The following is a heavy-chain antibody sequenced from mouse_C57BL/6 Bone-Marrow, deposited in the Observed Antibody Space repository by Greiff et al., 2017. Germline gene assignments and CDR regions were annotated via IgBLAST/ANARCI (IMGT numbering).Heavy chain of an antibody. V-gene: IGHV1-82*01. CDR2: IYPGDGDT. Sequence: QVQLKESGPELVKPGASVKISCKASGYAFSSSWMNWVKQRPGKGLEWIGRIYPGDGDTNYNGKFKGKATLTADKSSSTAYMQLSSLTSEDSAVYFCARSDGYYVGFAYWGQGTLVTVSA. J-gene: IGHJ3*01. CDR1: GYAFSSSW. D-gene: IGHD2-3*01. CDR3: ARSDGYYVGFAY.